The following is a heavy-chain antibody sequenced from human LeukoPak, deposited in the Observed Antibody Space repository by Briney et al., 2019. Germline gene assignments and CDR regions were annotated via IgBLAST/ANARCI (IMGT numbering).Heavy chain of an antibody. D-gene: IGHD6-13*01. CDR3: ARIIRGAAARNNWFDP. V-gene: IGHV1-2*02. J-gene: IGHJ5*02. Sequence: ASVKVSCKASGYTFTGYYMHWVRQAPGQGLEWMGWINPNRGGKNYAQKLQGRVTMTRETSISTAYMELSRLRSDDTAVYYCARIIRGAAARNNWFDPWGQGTLVTVSS. CDR1: GYTFTGYY. CDR2: INPNRGGK.